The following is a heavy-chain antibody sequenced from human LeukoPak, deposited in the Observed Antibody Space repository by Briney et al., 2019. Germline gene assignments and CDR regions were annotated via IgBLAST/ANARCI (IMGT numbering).Heavy chain of an antibody. CDR3: ARDPYDFWSGYYNYGQDLKGY. Sequence: SETLSLTCAVYGGSFSGYYWSWIRQPPGKGLEWIGEINHSGSTNYNPSLKSRVTISVDTSKNQFSLKLSSVTAADTAVYYCARDPYDFWSGYYNYGQDLKGYWGQGTLVTVSS. CDR2: INHSGST. D-gene: IGHD3-3*01. V-gene: IGHV4-34*01. J-gene: IGHJ4*02. CDR1: GGSFSGYY.